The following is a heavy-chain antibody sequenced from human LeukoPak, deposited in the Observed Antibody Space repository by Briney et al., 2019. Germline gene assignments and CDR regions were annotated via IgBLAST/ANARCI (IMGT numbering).Heavy chain of an antibody. D-gene: IGHD6-19*01. J-gene: IGHJ4*02. V-gene: IGHV1-18*01. CDR2: ISVYNGNT. CDR3: ARGYSSGWYSATYYFDY. Sequence: ASVKVSCKASGYTFTSYGIGWVRQAPGQGLEWMGWISVYNGNTNYAQKLQGRVTMTTDTSTSTAYMELRSLRSDDTAVYYCARGYSSGWYSATYYFDYWGQGTLVTVSS. CDR1: GYTFTSYG.